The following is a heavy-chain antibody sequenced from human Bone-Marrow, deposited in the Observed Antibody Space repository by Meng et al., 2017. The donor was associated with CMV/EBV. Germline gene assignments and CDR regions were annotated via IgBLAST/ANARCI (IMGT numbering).Heavy chain of an antibody. CDR1: GFTFSSYG. Sequence: GGSLRLSCAASGFTFSSYGMHWVRQAPGKGLEWVANIKQDGSEKYYVDSVKGRFTISRDNSKNTLYLQMNSLRAEDTAVYYCAKDQVAAAAYYFDYWGQGKLVTVSS. CDR2: IKQDGSEK. D-gene: IGHD6-13*01. V-gene: IGHV3-7*01. CDR3: AKDQVAAAAYYFDY. J-gene: IGHJ4*02.